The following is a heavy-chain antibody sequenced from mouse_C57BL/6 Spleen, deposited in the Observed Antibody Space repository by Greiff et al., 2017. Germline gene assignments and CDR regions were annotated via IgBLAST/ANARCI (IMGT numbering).Heavy chain of an antibody. J-gene: IGHJ2*01. CDR1: GFTFSDYG. Sequence: EVKLVESGGGLVKPGGSLKLSCAASGFTFSDYGMHWVRQAPEQGLEWVAYISSGSSTIYYADTVKGRFTISRDNANNTLFLQMTSLRSEDTAIYYCARPGGGSYFGYWGQGTTLTVSS. D-gene: IGHD1-1*02. CDR2: ISSGSSTI. V-gene: IGHV5-17*01. CDR3: ARPGGGSYFGY.